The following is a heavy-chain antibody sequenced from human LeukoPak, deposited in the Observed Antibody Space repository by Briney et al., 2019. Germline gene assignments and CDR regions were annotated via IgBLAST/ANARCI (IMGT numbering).Heavy chain of an antibody. V-gene: IGHV4-61*08. CDR2: IYYSGST. Sequence: ASETLSLTCTVSGGSVSSGGYYWSWIRQPPGKGLEWIGYIYYSGSTTYNPSLNSRVTISVDTSKNKFSLKLSSVTAADTAVYYCARVPISTSARGYFDYWGQGTLVTVSS. J-gene: IGHJ4*02. D-gene: IGHD3-10*01. CDR1: GGSVSSGGYY. CDR3: ARVPISTSARGYFDY.